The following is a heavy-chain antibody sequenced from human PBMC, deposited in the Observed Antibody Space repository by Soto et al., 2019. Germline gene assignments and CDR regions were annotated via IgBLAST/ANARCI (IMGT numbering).Heavy chain of an antibody. V-gene: IGHV1-69*06. CDR2: IIPIFGTA. CDR3: ARGIGQQLVNGQWFDP. CDR1: GGTFSSYA. J-gene: IGHJ5*02. Sequence: QVQLVQSGAEVKKPGSSVKVSCKASGGTFSSYAISWVRQAPGQGLEWMGGIIPIFGTANYAQKFQGRVTITADKSTSTAYMELRSLRSEDTAVYYCARGIGQQLVNGQWFDPWGQGTLVTVSS. D-gene: IGHD6-13*01.